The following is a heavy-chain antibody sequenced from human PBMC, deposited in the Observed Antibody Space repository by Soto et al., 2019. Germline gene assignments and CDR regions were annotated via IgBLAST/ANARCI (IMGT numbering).Heavy chain of an antibody. CDR2: INHIGIT. D-gene: IGHD3-9*01. Sequence: SETLSLTCAVYGGSFSGYYWSWIRQPPGKGLEWIGEINHIGITNYNPSLKSRVTLSVDTFKKQFSLKLSSVAAADTAVYYCARGDILIGSRNWFDPWGQGTLVTVSS. CDR3: ARGDILIGSRNWFDP. CDR1: GGSFSGYY. J-gene: IGHJ5*02. V-gene: IGHV4-34*01.